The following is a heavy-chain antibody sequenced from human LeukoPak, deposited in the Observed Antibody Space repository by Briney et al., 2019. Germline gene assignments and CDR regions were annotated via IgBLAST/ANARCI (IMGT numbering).Heavy chain of an antibody. D-gene: IGHD3-10*01. J-gene: IGHJ3*01. Sequence: GGSLRLSCAASGFTFSSYAMSWVRQAPGKGLEWVSGINGRDGSTFYGDSVKGRFTISRDNSKNTLYLQMNSLRAEDTAVYYCARVDPPGSGTYYRWDAFDVWGQGTMVTVSS. V-gene: IGHV3-23*01. CDR1: GFTFSSYA. CDR2: INGRDGST. CDR3: ARVDPPGSGTYYRWDAFDV.